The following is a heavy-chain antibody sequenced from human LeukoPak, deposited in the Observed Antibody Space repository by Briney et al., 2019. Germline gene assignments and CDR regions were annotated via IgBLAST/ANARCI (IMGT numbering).Heavy chain of an antibody. CDR1: GYTFTNYG. V-gene: IGHV1-18*01. J-gene: IGHJ6*02. CDR3: ARDRQLGV. Sequence: GASVKVSCKASGYTFTNYGVTWVRQAPGQGLEWMGWISTYNGNTNYAQKLQGRVTMTTDTSTSTAYMELRSLRSDDTAAYYCARDRQLGVWGQGTTVTVSS. CDR2: ISTYNGNT. D-gene: IGHD6-13*01.